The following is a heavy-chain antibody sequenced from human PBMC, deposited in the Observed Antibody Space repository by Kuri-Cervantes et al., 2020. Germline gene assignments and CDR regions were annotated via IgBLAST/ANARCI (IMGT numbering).Heavy chain of an antibody. CDR3: ARGGVGDSYGLFDY. V-gene: IGHV3-66*01. CDR2: IYSGGNT. J-gene: IGHJ4*02. CDR1: GFTVSSHY. Sequence: GGSLRLSCAASGFTVSSHYMSWVRQAPGKGLEWISVIYSGGNTYYSDSVKGRFSISRDNSKNTLYLQMNNLRGGDTAVYYCARGGVGDSYGLFDYWGQGTLVTVSS. D-gene: IGHD5-18*01.